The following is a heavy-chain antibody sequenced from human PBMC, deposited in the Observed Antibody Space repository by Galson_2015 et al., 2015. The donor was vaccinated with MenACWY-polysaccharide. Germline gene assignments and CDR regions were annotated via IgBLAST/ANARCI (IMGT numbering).Heavy chain of an antibody. CDR3: AKLGGVIVAPFDY. CDR1: GFTFSSYA. J-gene: IGHJ4*02. D-gene: IGHD3-16*02. Sequence: SLRLSCAASGFTFSSYAMSWVRQAPGKGLEWVSAISGSGGSTYYADSLKGRFTTSRDNSKNTLYLQMNSLRAEDTAVYYCAKLGGVIVAPFDYWGQGPLVTVSS. CDR2: ISGSGGST. V-gene: IGHV3-23*01.